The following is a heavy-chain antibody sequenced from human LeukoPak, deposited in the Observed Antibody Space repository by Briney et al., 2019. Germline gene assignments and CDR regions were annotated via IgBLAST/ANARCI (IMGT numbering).Heavy chain of an antibody. CDR2: INPSGGST. J-gene: IGHJ4*02. V-gene: IGHV1-46*01. D-gene: IGHD3-10*01. Sequence: ASVKVSCKASGYTFTSYGISWVRQAPGQGHEWMGIINPSGGSTTYAQKFQGRVTLTRDTSTSTVYMELSSLSSEDAAVYYCARLLWFGGSLDYWGQGTLVTVSS. CDR1: GYTFTSYG. CDR3: ARLLWFGGSLDY.